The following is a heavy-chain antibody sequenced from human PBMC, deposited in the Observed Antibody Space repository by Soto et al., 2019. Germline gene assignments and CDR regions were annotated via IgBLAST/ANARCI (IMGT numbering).Heavy chain of an antibody. CDR1: GFTFSSYS. V-gene: IGHV3-48*04. J-gene: IGHJ4*02. CDR3: ARLRLTGYFDY. CDR2: ISSSSSTI. Sequence: PGGSLRLSCAASGFTFSSYSMNWVRQAPGKGLEWVSYISSSSSTIYYADSVKGRFTISRDNAMNSLYLQMNSLRAEDTAVYYCARLRLTGYFDYWGQGTLVTVS.